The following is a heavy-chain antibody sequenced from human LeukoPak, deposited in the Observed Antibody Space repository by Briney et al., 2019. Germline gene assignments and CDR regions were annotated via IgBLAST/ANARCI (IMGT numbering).Heavy chain of an antibody. D-gene: IGHD5-18*01. CDR3: AVGYSYGYLAY. V-gene: IGHV4-38-2*02. CDR1: GYSISSGYY. J-gene: IGHJ4*02. CDR2: IYHSGST. Sequence: SETLSLTCTVSGYSISSGYYWGWIRQPPGKGLEWIGSIYHSGSTYYNPFLKSRVTISVDTSKNQFSLKLSSVTAADTAVYYCAVGYSYGYLAYWGQGTLVTVSS.